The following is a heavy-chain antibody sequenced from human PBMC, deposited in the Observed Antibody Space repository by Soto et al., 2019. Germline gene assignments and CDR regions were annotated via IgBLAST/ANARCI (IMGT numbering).Heavy chain of an antibody. Sequence: ASVKVSCKASGYTFTSYGISWVRQAPGQGLEWMGWISAYNGNTNYAQKLQGRVTMTTDTSTSTAYMELRSLRSDDTAVYYCARGAVADPHGDWFDPWGQGTLVTVSS. CDR1: GYTFTSYG. CDR2: ISAYNGNT. D-gene: IGHD6-19*01. J-gene: IGHJ5*02. CDR3: ARGAVADPHGDWFDP. V-gene: IGHV1-18*01.